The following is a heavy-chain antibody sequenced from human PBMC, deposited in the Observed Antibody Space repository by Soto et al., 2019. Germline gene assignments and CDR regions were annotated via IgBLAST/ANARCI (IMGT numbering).Heavy chain of an antibody. CDR2: ISYDGSNK. CDR1: GFTFSSYG. D-gene: IGHD3-22*01. V-gene: IGHV3-30*18. Sequence: GGSLRLSCAASGFTFSSYGMHWVRQAPGKGLEWVAVISYDGSNKYYADSVKGRFTISRDNSKNPLYLQMNSLRAEDTAVYYCAKDGGYSTYYYYGMDVWGQGTTVTVSS. J-gene: IGHJ6*02. CDR3: AKDGGYSTYYYYGMDV.